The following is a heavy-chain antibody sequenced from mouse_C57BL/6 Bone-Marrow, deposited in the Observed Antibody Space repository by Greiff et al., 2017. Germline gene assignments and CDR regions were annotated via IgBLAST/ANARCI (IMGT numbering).Heavy chain of an antibody. J-gene: IGHJ3*01. D-gene: IGHD3-2*02. CDR2: LAPSYSYT. V-gene: IGHV1-50*01. CDR3: ARPLYSSGYVWCAY. CDR1: GYNFNSYW. Sequence: QVQLQQPGAELVKPGASVTLSCKASGYNFNSYWMQWVKQRPGQGFEWIGELAPSYSYTKYNQKLKGQATSPVDTSYSTAYMQLSSLTSEDSAVYYWARPLYSSGYVWCAYWGQGTLVTVSA.